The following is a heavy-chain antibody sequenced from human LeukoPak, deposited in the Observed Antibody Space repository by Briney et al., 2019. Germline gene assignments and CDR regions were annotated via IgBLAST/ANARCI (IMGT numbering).Heavy chain of an antibody. J-gene: IGHJ5*02. Sequence: GGSLRLSCAASGFTVSSNYMSWVRQASGKGLEWVGRIRSKVNSYATSYAASVKGRFTISRDDSKNTAYLQMNSLKTEDTAVYYCTSPRNDCSGGSCYWFDPWGQGTLVTVSS. CDR1: GFTVSSNY. CDR3: TSPRNDCSGGSCYWFDP. D-gene: IGHD2-15*01. CDR2: IRSKVNSYAT. V-gene: IGHV3-73*01.